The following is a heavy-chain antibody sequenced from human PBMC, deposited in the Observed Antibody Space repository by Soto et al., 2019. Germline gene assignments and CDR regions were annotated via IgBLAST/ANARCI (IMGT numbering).Heavy chain of an antibody. CDR1: GYTLTAFY. Sequence: QVQLVQSGAEVKKPGASVTVSCKTSGYTLTAFYIHWVRQAPGQGLEWMAWINPHTGDTNTALKVQGRVTMTRDTSINTAFMELTRLSSDDTAVYYCAREGGAAPGARREWYLDLWGRGTLVSVSS. V-gene: IGHV1-2*02. J-gene: IGHJ2*01. CDR2: INPHTGDT. CDR3: AREGGAAPGARREWYLDL. D-gene: IGHD6-25*01.